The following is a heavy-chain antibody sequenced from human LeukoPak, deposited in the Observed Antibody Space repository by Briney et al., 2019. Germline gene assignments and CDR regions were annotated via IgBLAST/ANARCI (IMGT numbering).Heavy chain of an antibody. Sequence: GASVKVSCKASGYTFTSYYMHWVRQAPGQGLEWMGRIIPLFDTTNYAQKFQGRVTITTDESTSTAYMELSSLRSEDTAVYYCARDGEGLTWDLRGGYAFDIWGQGTLVTVSS. CDR1: GYTFTSYY. CDR3: ARDGEGLTWDLRGGYAFDI. D-gene: IGHD1-26*01. CDR2: IIPLFDTT. V-gene: IGHV1-69*05. J-gene: IGHJ3*02.